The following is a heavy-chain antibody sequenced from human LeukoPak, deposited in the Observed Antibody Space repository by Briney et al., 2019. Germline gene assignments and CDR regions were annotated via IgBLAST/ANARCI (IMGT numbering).Heavy chain of an antibody. J-gene: IGHJ4*02. V-gene: IGHV4-59*08. CDR2: IYNSGST. CDR3: ASLGGTYDF. D-gene: IGHD1-26*01. CDR1: GGSISSYF. Sequence: PETLSVTCTVSGGSISSYFWSWIRQPPRKGLEWIGYIYNSGSTKYNPSLQSRVSISVHTSKSQVSLKLSSVTAADTAVYYCASLGGTYDFWGQGTLVTVSS.